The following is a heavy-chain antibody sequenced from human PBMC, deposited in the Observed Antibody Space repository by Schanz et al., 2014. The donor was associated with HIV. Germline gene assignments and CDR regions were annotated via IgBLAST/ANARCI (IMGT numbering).Heavy chain of an antibody. CDR1: GFTLSKNA. Sequence: EVQLLESGGGLVQPGGSLKLSCAASGFTLSKNAMSWVRLGPGKGLEWVSGISGSGGRTYYAEFVKGRFTISRDNSKNTLYLQMNSLRAEDTAVYYCAKCPTMVRGTGMDVWGQGTTVTVSS. J-gene: IGHJ6*02. CDR3: AKCPTMVRGTGMDV. D-gene: IGHD3-10*01. V-gene: IGHV3-23*01. CDR2: ISGSGGRT.